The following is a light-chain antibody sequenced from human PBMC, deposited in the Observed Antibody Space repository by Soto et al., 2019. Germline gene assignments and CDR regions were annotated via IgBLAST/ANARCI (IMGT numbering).Light chain of an antibody. V-gene: IGKV1-5*01. Sequence: DIQMTQSPSTLSASVGDRVTITCRASQSISDRLAWYQQKTGRAPEVLIYDASSLESGVPSRFSGSGSGTEFTLTISSLQPGDFATYYCQHYNTYTWMFGHGTKVDIK. CDR3: QHYNTYTWM. CDR1: QSISDR. J-gene: IGKJ1*01. CDR2: DAS.